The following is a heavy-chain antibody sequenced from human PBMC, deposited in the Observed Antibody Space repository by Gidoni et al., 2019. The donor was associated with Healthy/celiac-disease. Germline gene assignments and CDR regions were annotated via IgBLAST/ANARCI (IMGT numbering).Heavy chain of an antibody. V-gene: IGHV4-34*01. CDR3: ARCPPPYDYIWGSYRHNWFDP. CDR2: INHSGST. CDR1: GGSFSGYY. Sequence: QVQLQQWGAGLLKPSETLSLTCAVYGGSFSGYYWSWIRQPPGKGLEWIGEINHSGSTNYNPSLKSRVTISADTSKNQFSLKLSSVTAADTAVYYCARCPPPYDYIWGSYRHNWFDPWGQGTLVTVSS. D-gene: IGHD3-16*02. J-gene: IGHJ5*02.